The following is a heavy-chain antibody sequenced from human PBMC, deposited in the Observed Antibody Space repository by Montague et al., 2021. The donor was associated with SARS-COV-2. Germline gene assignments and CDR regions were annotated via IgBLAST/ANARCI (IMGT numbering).Heavy chain of an antibody. V-gene: IGHV4-34*01. CDR3: ARGARQGYGGDFDS. J-gene: IGHJ4*02. Sequence: SETLSLTCAVYGGSFSGYYWNWIRQPPGKGLEWTGEINHSGSTNYNPSLKSRVTMSVDTSKNQFSLKLSSVTAADTAVYYCARGARQGYGGDFDSWGQGTLVIVSS. CDR1: GGSFSGYY. D-gene: IGHD4/OR15-4a*01. CDR2: INHSGST.